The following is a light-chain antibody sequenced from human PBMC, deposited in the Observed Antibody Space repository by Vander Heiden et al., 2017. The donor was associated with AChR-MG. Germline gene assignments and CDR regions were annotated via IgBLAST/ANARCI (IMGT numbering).Light chain of an antibody. CDR3: QQYTICLPLT. CDR1: QRISSY. J-gene: IGKJ4*01. Sequence: EIEMTQSPSFVSASPGDRATLTCRASQRISSYLAWCQRKPGRAPRLLIFGASTRAAGGPGWFSSSGSVTGFTLTIISLRSEDFAVYYCQQYTICLPLTFGEGTKVEIK. V-gene: IGKV3-15*01. CDR2: GAS.